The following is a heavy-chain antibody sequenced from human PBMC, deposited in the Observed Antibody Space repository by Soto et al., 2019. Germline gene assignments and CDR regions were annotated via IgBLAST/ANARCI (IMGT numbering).Heavy chain of an antibody. CDR1: GFTFSSYS. D-gene: IGHD6-13*01. J-gene: IGHJ5*02. CDR2: ISSSSSYI. CDR3: ARDPRRSSSYVNWFDP. V-gene: IGHV3-21*01. Sequence: PGGSLRLSCAASGFTFSSYSMNWVRQAPGKGLEWVSSISSSSSYIYYADAVKGRFTISRDNAKNSLYLQVNSLRAEDTAVYYCARDPRRSSSYVNWFDPWAQGTLVTVSS.